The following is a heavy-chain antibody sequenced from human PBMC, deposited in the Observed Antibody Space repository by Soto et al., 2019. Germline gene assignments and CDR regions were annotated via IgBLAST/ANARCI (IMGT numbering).Heavy chain of an antibody. D-gene: IGHD3-3*01. J-gene: IGHJ6*02. V-gene: IGHV1-69*13. CDR2: IIPIFGTA. Sequence: SVKVSCKASGGTFSSYAISWVRQAPGQGLEWMGGIIPIFGTANYAQKFQGRVTITADESTSTAYMELSSLRPEDTAVYYCARETSDFWSGYNGMDVWGQGTTVTVSS. CDR3: ARETSDFWSGYNGMDV. CDR1: GGTFSSYA.